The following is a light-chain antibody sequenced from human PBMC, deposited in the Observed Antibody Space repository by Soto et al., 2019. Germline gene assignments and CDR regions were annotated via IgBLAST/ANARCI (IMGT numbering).Light chain of an antibody. CDR1: SSDVGGYNY. Sequence: QSALTQPASVSGSPGQSITISCTGTSSDVGGYNYVSWYQQHPGKAPKLMIYEVSNRPSGVSNRFSGFKSGNTASLTISGLQAEDEADYYCSSYTSSSTPLYVFGTGTKLTV. V-gene: IGLV2-14*01. J-gene: IGLJ1*01. CDR3: SSYTSSSTPLYV. CDR2: EVS.